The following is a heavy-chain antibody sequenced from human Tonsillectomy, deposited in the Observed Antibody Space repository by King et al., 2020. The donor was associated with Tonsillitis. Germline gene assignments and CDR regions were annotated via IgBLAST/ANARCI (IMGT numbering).Heavy chain of an antibody. V-gene: IGHV3-23*04. CDR3: AKSSDYYGSGSPYYFDY. Sequence: VQLVESGGGLVQPGGSLRLSCAASGFTFSSYAMSWVRQAPGKGLEWVSAISGSGGSTYYADSVKGRFTISRDNSKNTRYLQMNSLRAEDTAVYYCAKSSDYYGSGSPYYFDYWGQGTLVTVSS. D-gene: IGHD3-10*01. J-gene: IGHJ4*02. CDR2: ISGSGGST. CDR1: GFTFSSYA.